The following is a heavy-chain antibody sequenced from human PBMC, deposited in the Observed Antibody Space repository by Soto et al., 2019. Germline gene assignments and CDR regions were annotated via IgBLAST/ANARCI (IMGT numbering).Heavy chain of an antibody. CDR1: GFTFSSYA. CDR3: ATAMVPTFDY. Sequence: QVQLVESGGGVVQPGRSLRLSCAASGFTFSSYAMHWVRQAPGKGLEWVAVISYDGSNKYYADSVKGRFTISRDNSKNTLYLQMNRLRAEDTAVYYCATAMVPTFDYWGQGTLVTVSS. CDR2: ISYDGSNK. D-gene: IGHD3-10*01. V-gene: IGHV3-30-3*01. J-gene: IGHJ4*02.